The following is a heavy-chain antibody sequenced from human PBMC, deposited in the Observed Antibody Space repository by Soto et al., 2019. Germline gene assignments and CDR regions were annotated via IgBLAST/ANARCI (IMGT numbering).Heavy chain of an antibody. Sequence: SETLSLTCTVSGGSISSYYWSWIRQPPGKGLEWIGYIYYSGSTNYNPSLKSRVTISVDTSKNQFSLKLSSVTAADTAVYYCARLTWFGELSHLYYYYYYMDVWGKGTTVTVSS. J-gene: IGHJ6*03. V-gene: IGHV4-59*08. CDR2: IYYSGST. D-gene: IGHD3-10*01. CDR3: ARLTWFGELSHLYYYYYYMDV. CDR1: GGSISSYY.